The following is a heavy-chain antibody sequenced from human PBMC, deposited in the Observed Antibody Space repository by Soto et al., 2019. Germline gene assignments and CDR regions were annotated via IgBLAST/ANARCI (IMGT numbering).Heavy chain of an antibody. CDR2: IYHSGST. CDR3: ARFPRYCSGGSCSHDAFDI. D-gene: IGHD2-15*01. CDR1: SGSISSSNW. J-gene: IGHJ3*02. V-gene: IGHV4-4*02. Sequence: QVQLQESGPGLVKPSGTLSLTCAVSSGSISSSNWWSWVRQPPGKGLEWIGEIYHSGSTNYNPSLKSRVNISVDKSKNQCSLRVSCVTAADTAVYYCARFPRYCSGGSCSHDAFDIWGQGTMVTVSS.